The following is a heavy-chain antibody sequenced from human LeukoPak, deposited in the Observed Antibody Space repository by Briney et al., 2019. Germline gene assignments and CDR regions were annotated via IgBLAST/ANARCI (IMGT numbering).Heavy chain of an antibody. CDR1: GFTFSSYE. CDR2: ISSSGSTI. J-gene: IGHJ4*02. CDR3: ARDFGPETDSSGWSYFDY. D-gene: IGHD6-19*01. V-gene: IGHV3-48*03. Sequence: PGGSLRLSCAASGFTFSSYEMNWFRQAPGKGLEWVSYISSSGSTIYYADSVKGRFTISRDNAKNSLYLQMNSLRAEDTAVYYCARDFGPETDSSGWSYFDYWGQGTLVTVSS.